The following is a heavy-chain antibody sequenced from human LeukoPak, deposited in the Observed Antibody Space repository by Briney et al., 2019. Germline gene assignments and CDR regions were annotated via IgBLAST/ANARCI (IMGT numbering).Heavy chain of an antibody. V-gene: IGHV3-30*18. CDR3: AKDFGRAVAGDPYYYGMDV. J-gene: IGHJ6*02. CDR1: GFTFSSYG. CDR2: ISYDGSNK. Sequence: GGSLRLSCAASGFTFSSYGMHWVRQAPGKGLEWVAVISYDGSNKYYADSVKGRFTISRDNSKNTLYLQMNSLRAEDTAVYYCAKDFGRAVAGDPYYYGMDVWGQGTTVTVSS. D-gene: IGHD6-19*01.